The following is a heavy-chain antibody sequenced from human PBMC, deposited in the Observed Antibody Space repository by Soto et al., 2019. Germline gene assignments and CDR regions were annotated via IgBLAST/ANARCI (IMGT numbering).Heavy chain of an antibody. CDR1: GFTFSSYG. CDR2: ISYDGSNK. V-gene: IGHV3-30*03. D-gene: IGHD6-19*01. Sequence: QVQLVESGGGVVQPGRSLRLSCAASGFTFSSYGMHWVRQAPGKGLEWVAVISYDGSNKYYADSVKGRFTISRDNSKNTLYLQMNSLRAEDMAVYYCVSSGWYAKAGYFDLWGRGTLVTVSS. J-gene: IGHJ2*01. CDR3: VSSGWYAKAGYFDL.